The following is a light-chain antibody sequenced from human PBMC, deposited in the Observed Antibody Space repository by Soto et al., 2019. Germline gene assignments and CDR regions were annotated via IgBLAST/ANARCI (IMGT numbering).Light chain of an antibody. V-gene: IGLV2-23*03. CDR3: CSYAGSSNFLFV. Sequence: QSVLTQPASVSGSPGQSITISCTGTSSDVGSYNLVSWYQQHPGKAPKLMIYEGSKRPSGVSNRFSGSKSGNTASLTISGLQAEDEADYYCCSYAGSSNFLFVFGTGTKVTVL. CDR1: SSDVGSYNL. J-gene: IGLJ1*01. CDR2: EGS.